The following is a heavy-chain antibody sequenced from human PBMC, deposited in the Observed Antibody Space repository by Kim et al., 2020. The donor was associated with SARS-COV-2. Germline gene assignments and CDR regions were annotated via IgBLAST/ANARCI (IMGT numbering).Heavy chain of an antibody. V-gene: IGHV4-59*01. J-gene: IGHJ3*01. Sequence: SETLSLTCTVSGGSIHRFYWNWIRQTPGKGLEWLAYIVTSGITNYNPSLKSRLTISVDTLKKQFSLKLTSVTAADTAVHYCSRDQSGGAYGAGAFDFWG. D-gene: IGHD5-12*01. CDR1: GGSIHRFY. CDR2: IVTSGIT. CDR3: SRDQSGGAYGAGAFDF.